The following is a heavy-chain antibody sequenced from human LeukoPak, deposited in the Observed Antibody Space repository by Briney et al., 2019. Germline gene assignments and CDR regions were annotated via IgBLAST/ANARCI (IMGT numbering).Heavy chain of an antibody. Sequence: GSLRLSCTASGFTFGDYAMSWFRQAPGKGLEWVGFIRSKAYGGTTEYAASVKGRFTISRDDSKSIVYLQMNSLKTEDTAVYYCTRTRGPYSGSYFGAFDIWGQGTMVTVSS. J-gene: IGHJ3*02. D-gene: IGHD1-26*01. V-gene: IGHV3-49*03. CDR1: GFTFGDYA. CDR2: IRSKAYGGTT. CDR3: TRTRGPYSGSYFGAFDI.